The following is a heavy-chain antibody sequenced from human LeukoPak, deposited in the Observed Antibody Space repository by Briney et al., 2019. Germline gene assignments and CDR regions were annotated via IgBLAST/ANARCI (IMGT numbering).Heavy chain of an antibody. Sequence: SETLSLTCTVSGGSISSYYWSWIRQPPGKGLEWIGYIYYSGSTNYNPSLKSRVTISVDTSKNQFSLKLSSLTAAYTAVYYCXREXGRGXXAAVSPXGQGTLVTVSS. CDR3: XREXGRGXXAAVSP. D-gene: IGHD6-13*01. CDR1: GGSISSYY. J-gene: IGHJ5*02. V-gene: IGHV4-59*01. CDR2: IYYSGST.